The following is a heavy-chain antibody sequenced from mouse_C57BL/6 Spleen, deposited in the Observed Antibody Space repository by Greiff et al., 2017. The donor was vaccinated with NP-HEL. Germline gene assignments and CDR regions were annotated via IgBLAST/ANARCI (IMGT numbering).Heavy chain of an antibody. CDR1: GYTFTSYW. J-gene: IGHJ2*01. D-gene: IGHD1-1*01. CDR3: ARAPITTVVSLDD. Sequence: QVQLQQPGAELVRPGSSVKLSCKASGYTFTSYWMHWVKQRPIQGLEWIGNIDPSDSETHYNQKFKDKATLTVDKSSSTAYMQLSSLTSEDSAVYYSARAPITTVVSLDDWGEGTTLTVSS. CDR2: IDPSDSET. V-gene: IGHV1-52*01.